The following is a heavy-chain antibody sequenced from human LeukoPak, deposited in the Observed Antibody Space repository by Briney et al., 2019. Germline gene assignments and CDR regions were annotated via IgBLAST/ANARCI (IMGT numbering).Heavy chain of an antibody. CDR3: ARGHDSIRTFGEVIKSRTRWFDP. Sequence: SETLSLTCAVYGGSFSGYYWSWIRQPPGKGLEWIGTIYYSGSTYYNPSLTSRVTISVDTSKNQFSLKLSSVTAADTAVYYCARGHDSIRTFGEVIKSRTRWFDPWGQGTLVTVSS. J-gene: IGHJ5*02. D-gene: IGHD3-3*01. V-gene: IGHV4-34*01. CDR1: GGSFSGYY. CDR2: IYYSGST.